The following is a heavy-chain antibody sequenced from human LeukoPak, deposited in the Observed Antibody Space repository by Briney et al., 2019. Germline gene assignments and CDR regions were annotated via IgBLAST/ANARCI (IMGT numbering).Heavy chain of an antibody. V-gene: IGHV3-23*01. D-gene: IGHD5-18*01. CDR1: GFTFSSYA. CDR2: ISGSGSST. J-gene: IGHJ4*02. Sequence: GGSLRLSCAASGFTFSSYAMSWVRQAPGKGLEWVSAISGSGSSTYYADSVKGRFTISRDNSKNTLYLQMNSLRAEDTAVYYCAKVVSGYSYGFGGQGILVTVSS. CDR3: AKVVSGYSYGF.